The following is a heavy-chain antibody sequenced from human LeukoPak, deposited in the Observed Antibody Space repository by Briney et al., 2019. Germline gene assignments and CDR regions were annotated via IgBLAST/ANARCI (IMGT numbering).Heavy chain of an antibody. Sequence: GESLKISCKGFGYSFTSYWIGWVRQMPGKGLEWMGIIYPGDSDTRYSPSFQGQVTISADKSISTAYLQWSSLKASDTAMYYCARRLSRAGSWFDPWGQGTLVTVSS. CDR1: GYSFTSYW. CDR3: ARRLSRAGSWFDP. V-gene: IGHV5-51*01. J-gene: IGHJ5*02. CDR2: IYPGDSDT. D-gene: IGHD1-26*01.